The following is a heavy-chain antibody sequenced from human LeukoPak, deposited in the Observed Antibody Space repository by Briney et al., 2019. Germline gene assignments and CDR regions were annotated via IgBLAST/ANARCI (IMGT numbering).Heavy chain of an antibody. Sequence: ASVKVSCKASGYTFTSYGISWVRQAPGQGLEWMGWVSAYNGNTNYAQKLQGRVTMTTDTSTSTAYMELRSLRSDDTAVYYCARDRPISGRITMIVVVGNAFDIWGQGTMVTVSS. D-gene: IGHD3-22*01. CDR3: ARDRPISGRITMIVVVGNAFDI. CDR1: GYTFTSYG. CDR2: VSAYNGNT. V-gene: IGHV1-18*01. J-gene: IGHJ3*02.